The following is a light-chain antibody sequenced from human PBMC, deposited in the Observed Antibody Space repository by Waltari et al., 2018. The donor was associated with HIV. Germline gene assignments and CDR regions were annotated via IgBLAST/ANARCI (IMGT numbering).Light chain of an antibody. CDR3: QQYNNWPGT. Sequence: EIVMTQSPATLSVSPGERATLSCRASQSVKNNLAWYQQKPGQAPRILFYGASTRVTGIPARFSGSGSETEFTLTISSPQSEDFAVYYCQQYNNWPGTFGQGTKVEIE. CDR2: GAS. CDR1: QSVKNN. J-gene: IGKJ1*01. V-gene: IGKV3-15*01.